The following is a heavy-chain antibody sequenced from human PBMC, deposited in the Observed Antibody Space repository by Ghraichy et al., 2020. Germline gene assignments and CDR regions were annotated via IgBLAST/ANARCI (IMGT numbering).Heavy chain of an antibody. V-gene: IGHV6-1*01. J-gene: IGHJ3*02. CDR3: VRGNSQLKASDI. CDR2: TYYRSKWYN. Sequence: SQTLSLTCAISGDSVSSNSVTWNWIRQSPSRGLEWLGRTYYRSKWYNEYGVSVKSRIIVNPDTSKNQFSLQLNSVTPEDTAVYYCVRGNSQLKASDIWGQGTVVTVSS. CDR1: GDSVSSNSVT. D-gene: IGHD2-21*01.